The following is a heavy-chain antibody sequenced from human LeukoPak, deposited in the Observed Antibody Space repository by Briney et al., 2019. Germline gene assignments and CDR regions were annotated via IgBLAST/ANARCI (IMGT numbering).Heavy chain of an antibody. D-gene: IGHD5-12*01. CDR1: GGSFSGYY. Sequence: SETLSLTCAVYGGSFSGYYWSWIRQPPGKGLEWIGEINHSGSTNYNPSLKSRVTISVDTSKNQFSLKLSSVTAADTAVYYCARGFFSFWSNIGGTASAWFDPWGQGTLVTVSS. CDR2: INHSGST. J-gene: IGHJ5*02. CDR3: ARGFFSFWSNIGGTASAWFDP. V-gene: IGHV4-34*01.